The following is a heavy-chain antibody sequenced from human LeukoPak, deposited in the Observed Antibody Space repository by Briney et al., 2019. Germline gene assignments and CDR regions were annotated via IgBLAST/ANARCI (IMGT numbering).Heavy chain of an antibody. CDR3: AKNGLGAVVKTD. Sequence: GASVKVSCKASGYTFTSYAMNCVRQAPGQGLEWMGWISTNTGNPTYAQGFTGRIVFSLDTSVSTAYLQISSLKAEDSAVYYCAKNGLGAVVKTDWGQGTLVTVSS. CDR2: ISTNTGNP. V-gene: IGHV7-4-1*02. D-gene: IGHD3-22*01. J-gene: IGHJ4*02. CDR1: GYTFTSYA.